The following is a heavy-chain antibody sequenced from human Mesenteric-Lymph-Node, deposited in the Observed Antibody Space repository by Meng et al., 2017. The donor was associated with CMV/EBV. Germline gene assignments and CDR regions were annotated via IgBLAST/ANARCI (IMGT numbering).Heavy chain of an antibody. Sequence: GGPLRLSCAASGFTFDDYTMHWVRQAPGKGLEWVSLISWDGGSTYYADSVKGRFTISRDNSKNSLYLQMNSLRTEDTALYYCAKDSSPLYSSSSGYYYYYGMDVWGQGTTVTVSS. CDR2: ISWDGGST. V-gene: IGHV3-43*01. D-gene: IGHD6-6*01. CDR3: AKDSSPLYSSSSGYYYYYGMDV. CDR1: GFTFDDYT. J-gene: IGHJ6*02.